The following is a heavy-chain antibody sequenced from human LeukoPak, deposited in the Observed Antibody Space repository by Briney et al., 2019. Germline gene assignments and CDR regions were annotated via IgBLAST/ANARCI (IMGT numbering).Heavy chain of an antibody. Sequence: SETLSLTCTVSGGSISSYYWSWIRQPPGKGLEWIGYIYYSGSTNYNPSLKSRVTISVDTSKNQFSLKLSSVTAADTAVYYCARGRRGSYEFDPWGQGTLVTVSS. CDR2: IYYSGST. CDR1: GGSISSYY. CDR3: ARGRRGSYEFDP. D-gene: IGHD1-26*01. J-gene: IGHJ5*02. V-gene: IGHV4-59*01.